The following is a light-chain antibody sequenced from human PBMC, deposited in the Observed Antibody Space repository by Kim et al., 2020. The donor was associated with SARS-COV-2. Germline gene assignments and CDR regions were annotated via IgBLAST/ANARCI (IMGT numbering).Light chain of an antibody. CDR1: QSISTS. CDR2: RAS. Sequence: EIVMTQSPATLSVSPGERATLSCRASQSISTSLAWYQQKPGQAPRLLIYRASTRATGIPARFSGSGSGTEFTLTMSSLQSEDFALYYCQQYINWPPKYTFGRGTKLEI. J-gene: IGKJ2*01. CDR3: QQYINWPPKYT. V-gene: IGKV3-15*01.